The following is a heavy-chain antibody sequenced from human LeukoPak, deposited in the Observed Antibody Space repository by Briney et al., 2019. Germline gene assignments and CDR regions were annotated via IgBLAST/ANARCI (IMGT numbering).Heavy chain of an antibody. Sequence: GGSLRLSCAAAGFTFSSYAMSWGRHAPGKGLEWVSGISGSGGSTYYVDSVKGRFTISRDNSKNTLFLQMNSLRVEDTAPYYCARVRQTWTVRDYYNLGIWGKGTTVTVSS. CDR3: ARVRQTWTVRDYYNLGI. D-gene: IGHD4-17*01. CDR2: ISGSGGST. J-gene: IGHJ6*03. V-gene: IGHV3-23*01. CDR1: GFTFSSYA.